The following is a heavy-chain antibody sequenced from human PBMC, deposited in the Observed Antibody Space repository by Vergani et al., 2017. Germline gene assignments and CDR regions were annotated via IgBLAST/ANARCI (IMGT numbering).Heavy chain of an antibody. CDR2: IIPILGIA. J-gene: IGHJ6*02. V-gene: IGHV1-69*08. CDR3: ARDHAAMVVYGMDV. Sequence: QVQLVQSGAEVKKPGSSVKVSCKASGGTFSSYTISWVRQAPGQGLEWMGRIIPILGIANYAQKFQGRVTLTADKSTSTAYMELSSLRSEDTAVYYCARDHAAMVVYGMDVWGQGTTVTVSS. D-gene: IGHD5-18*01. CDR1: GGTFSSYT.